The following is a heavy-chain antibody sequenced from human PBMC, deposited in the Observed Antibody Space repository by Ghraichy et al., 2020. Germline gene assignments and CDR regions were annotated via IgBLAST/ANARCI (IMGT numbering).Heavy chain of an antibody. V-gene: IGHV5-51*01. CDR3: VRLDTDSRSASDY. CDR1: GYTFTHYW. D-gene: IGHD5-18*01. Sequence: GESLNISCKGSGYTFTHYWVAWVRQTPGEGLEWMGIIYPRDSDTRYSPSFQGRVTISADNSITTAYLQWSRLRASDTAIYYCVRLDTDSRSASDYWGQGTLVTVSS. J-gene: IGHJ4*02. CDR2: IYPRDSDT.